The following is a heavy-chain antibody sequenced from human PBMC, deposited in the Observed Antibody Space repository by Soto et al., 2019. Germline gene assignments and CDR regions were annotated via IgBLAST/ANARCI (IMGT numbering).Heavy chain of an antibody. D-gene: IGHD2-2*01. CDR1: GGTFSSYA. Sequence: SVKVSCQASGGTFSSYAISWVRQAPGQGLEWMGGIIPIFGTANYAQKFQGRVTITADESTSTAYMELSSLISEDTAVYYCARDRIYCSSTSCYPGPFDYWGQGTLVTVSS. CDR3: ARDRIYCSSTSCYPGPFDY. V-gene: IGHV1-69*13. CDR2: IIPIFGTA. J-gene: IGHJ4*02.